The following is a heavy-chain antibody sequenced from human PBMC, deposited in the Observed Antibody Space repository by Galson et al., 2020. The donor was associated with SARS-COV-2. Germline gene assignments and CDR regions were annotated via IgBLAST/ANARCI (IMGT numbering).Heavy chain of an antibody. D-gene: IGHD3-22*01. CDR2: VYPSGST. J-gene: IGHJ2*01. CDR1: VVSISTTNY. CDR3: ARQGVTMIFLVTVPGLFFDL. V-gene: IGHV4-38-2*01. Sequence: SETLSPTCAVSVVSISTTNYWSWIRQAPGKGLGWIGIVYPSGSTYFNPSLKSRLTTSLDTSQNQFSLRLTSVTAADTALDYCARQGVTMIFLVTVPGLFFDLWGRGALGTVSS.